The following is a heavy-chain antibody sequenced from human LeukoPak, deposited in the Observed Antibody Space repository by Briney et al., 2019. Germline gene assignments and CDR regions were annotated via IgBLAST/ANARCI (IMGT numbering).Heavy chain of an antibody. V-gene: IGHV3-30-3*01. CDR1: GFTFSSYA. Sequence: PGGSLRLSCAASGFTFSSYAMHWVRQAPGKGLEWVAVISYDGSNKYYADSVKGRFTISRDNYKNTLYLQMNSLRAEDTAVYYCARDAYEQLVGWYYYYGMGVWGQGTTVTVSS. CDR2: ISYDGSNK. CDR3: ARDAYEQLVGWYYYYGMGV. J-gene: IGHJ6*02. D-gene: IGHD6-6*01.